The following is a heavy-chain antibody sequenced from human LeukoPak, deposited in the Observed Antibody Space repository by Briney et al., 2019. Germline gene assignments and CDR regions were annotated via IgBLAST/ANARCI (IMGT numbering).Heavy chain of an antibody. J-gene: IGHJ5*02. CDR2: INPNSGGT. Sequence: ASVKVSCKASGYTFTAYYIHWVRQAPGQGLEWMGWINPNSGGTKYAQKFQVSVTMTRDTSISTAYMELSRLRSDDTAVYYCAREGLGRGYSFDPWGQGTLVTVSS. CDR1: GYTFTAYY. V-gene: IGHV1-2*02. CDR3: AREGLGRGYSFDP. D-gene: IGHD6-13*01.